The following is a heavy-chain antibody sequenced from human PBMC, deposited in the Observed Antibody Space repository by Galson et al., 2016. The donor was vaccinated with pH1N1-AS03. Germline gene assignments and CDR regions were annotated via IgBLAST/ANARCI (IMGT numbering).Heavy chain of an antibody. V-gene: IGHV2-5*01. CDR1: GFSLTTMRVG. CDR3: AHSRVAVEASGAFDV. Sequence: PALVKPTQTLTLTCTVTGFSLTTMRVGVGWIRQPPGKALEWLALIYWNEDKRFSQSLKNRLTITKDTSKNEVVLTMTNMDPADTGTYYCAHSRVAVEASGAFDVWGQGTTVTVSS. D-gene: IGHD6-19*01. CDR2: IYWNEDK. J-gene: IGHJ3*01.